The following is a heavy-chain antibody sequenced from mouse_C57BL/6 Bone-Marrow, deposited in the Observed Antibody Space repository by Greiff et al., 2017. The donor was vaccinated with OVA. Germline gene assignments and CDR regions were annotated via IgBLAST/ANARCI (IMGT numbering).Heavy chain of an antibody. J-gene: IGHJ1*03. Sequence: EVKLQESGPGLVKPSQSLSLTCSVTGYSITSGYYWNWIRQFPGNKLEWMGYISYDGSNNYNPSLKNRISITRDTSKNQFFLKLNSVTTEDTATYYCASDTTVAAYFDVWGTGTTVTVSS. D-gene: IGHD1-1*01. CDR3: ASDTTVAAYFDV. V-gene: IGHV3-6*01. CDR1: GYSITSGYY. CDR2: ISYDGSN.